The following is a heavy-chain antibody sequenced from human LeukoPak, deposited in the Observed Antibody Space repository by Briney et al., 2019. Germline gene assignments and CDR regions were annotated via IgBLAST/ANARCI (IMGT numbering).Heavy chain of an antibody. CDR1: GGSISSYF. CDR2: IYSSGST. CDR3: ARGVSNLDY. Sequence: SETLSLTCTVSGGSISSYFWTWIRQPAGKGLEWIGRIYSSGSTNYNPSLKSRLTMSVDTAKNQFSLKLTSVTAADTAVYYCARGVSNLDYWGQGTLVTVSS. D-gene: IGHD3-10*01. V-gene: IGHV4-4*07. J-gene: IGHJ4*02.